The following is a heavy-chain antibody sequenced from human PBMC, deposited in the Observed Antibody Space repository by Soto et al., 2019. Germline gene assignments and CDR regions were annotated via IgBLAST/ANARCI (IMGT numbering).Heavy chain of an antibody. CDR1: GGSFSGYY. CDR2: INHSGST. CDR3: ARHAHTTWNYDN. D-gene: IGHD1-7*01. J-gene: IGHJ4*02. Sequence: SETLSLTCAVYGGSFSGYYWSWIRQPPGKGLEWIGEINHSGSTNYNPSLKSRVTISVDTSKDQFSLKLSSVTAADTAVYYCARHAHTTWNYDNWGQGTLVTVSS. V-gene: IGHV4-34*01.